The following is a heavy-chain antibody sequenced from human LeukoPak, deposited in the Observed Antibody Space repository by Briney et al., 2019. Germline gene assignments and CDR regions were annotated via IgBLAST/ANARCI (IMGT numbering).Heavy chain of an antibody. CDR1: GGSFRGYY. Sequence: SETLSLTCAVYGGSFRGYYWSWIRQPPGKGLEWIGEINHSGSTNYNPSLKSRVTISVDTSKNQFSLKLSSVTAADTAVYYCARGPAISSGWFYHYYYYMDVWGKGTTVTVSS. CDR3: ARGPAISSGWFYHYYYYMDV. V-gene: IGHV4-34*01. CDR2: INHSGST. J-gene: IGHJ6*03. D-gene: IGHD6-19*01.